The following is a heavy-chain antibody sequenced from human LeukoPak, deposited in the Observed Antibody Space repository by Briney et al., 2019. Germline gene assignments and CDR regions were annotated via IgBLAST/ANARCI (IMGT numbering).Heavy chain of an antibody. CDR2: ISSSSSYI. CDR3: AREGSRGGSYPNWFDP. J-gene: IGHJ5*02. D-gene: IGHD1-26*01. Sequence: GGSLRLSCAASGFTFSSYSMNWVRQAPGKGLEWVSSISSSSSYIYYADSVKGRFTISRDNAKNSLYLQMNSLRAEDTAVYYCAREGSRGGSYPNWFDPWGQGTLVTVSS. CDR1: GFTFSSYS. V-gene: IGHV3-21*01.